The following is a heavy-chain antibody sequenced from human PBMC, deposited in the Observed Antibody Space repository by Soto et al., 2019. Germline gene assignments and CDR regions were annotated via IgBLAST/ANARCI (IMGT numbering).Heavy chain of an antibody. CDR2: IYYSGST. Sequence: PSETLSRTCNGSGGSISSYYCSWVRQPPGKGLEWIGYIYYSGSTNYNPSLKSRVTISVDMSKNQFSLKLSSVTAADTAVYYCASSNIAAAGFYYYGMDVWGQGTTVTAP. CDR3: ASSNIAAAGFYYYGMDV. D-gene: IGHD6-13*01. CDR1: GGSISSYY. V-gene: IGHV4-59*01. J-gene: IGHJ6*02.